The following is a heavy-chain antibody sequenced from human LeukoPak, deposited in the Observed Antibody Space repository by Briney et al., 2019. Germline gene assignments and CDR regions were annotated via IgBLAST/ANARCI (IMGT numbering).Heavy chain of an antibody. J-gene: IGHJ4*02. CDR3: AKDSYYDILTGYSDLDY. D-gene: IGHD3-9*01. Sequence: PGGSLRLSCAASGFTFSSFFMTWVRQAPGKGLEWVSAISGSAYSTYYADSVKGRFTISRDNSKNSLYLQMNSLRTEDTALYYCAKDSYYDILTGYSDLDYWGQGTLVTVSS. V-gene: IGHV3-43*02. CDR2: ISGSAYST. CDR1: GFTFSSFF.